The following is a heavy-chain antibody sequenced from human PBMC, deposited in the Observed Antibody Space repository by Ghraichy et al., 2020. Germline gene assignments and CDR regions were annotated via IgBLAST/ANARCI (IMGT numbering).Heavy chain of an antibody. D-gene: IGHD3-3*01. Sequence: GGSLRLSCTASGFTFGDYAMSWFRQAPGKGLEWVGFIRSKAYGGTTEYAASVKGRFTISRDDSKSIAYLQMNSLKTEDTAVYYCTRDPLYYDFWSGYPQGDYWGQGTLVTVSS. CDR3: TRDPLYYDFWSGYPQGDY. CDR2: IRSKAYGGTT. V-gene: IGHV3-49*03. CDR1: GFTFGDYA. J-gene: IGHJ4*02.